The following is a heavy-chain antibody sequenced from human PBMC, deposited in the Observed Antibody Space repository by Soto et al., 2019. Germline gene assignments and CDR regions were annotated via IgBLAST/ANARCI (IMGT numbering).Heavy chain of an antibody. V-gene: IGHV3-48*02. CDR2: ISSSSSTI. CDR3: ATETLDYYDSSGSSRGFDY. Sequence: WGSLRLSCAASGFTCSSYRMNWVRQAPGKGREWVSYISSSSSTIYYSDSVNGLFTSSRDNSKNSLYLQMNSLIYEDTAVYYFATETLDYYDSSGSSRGFDYWGPGTLVTVSS. J-gene: IGHJ4*01. CDR1: GFTCSSYR. D-gene: IGHD3-22*01.